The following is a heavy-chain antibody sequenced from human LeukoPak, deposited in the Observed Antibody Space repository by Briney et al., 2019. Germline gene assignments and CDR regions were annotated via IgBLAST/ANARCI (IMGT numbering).Heavy chain of an antibody. V-gene: IGHV4-59*08. D-gene: IGHD4-23*01. CDR1: GGSISSYY. Sequence: SETLSLTCTVSGGSISSYYWSWIRQPPGKGLEWIGYIYYSGSTNYNPSLKSRVTISVDTSKNQFSLKLSSVTAADTAVYYCALSTTMVDDAFDFWGQGTLVTVSS. CDR3: ALSTTMVDDAFDF. J-gene: IGHJ3*01. CDR2: IYYSGST.